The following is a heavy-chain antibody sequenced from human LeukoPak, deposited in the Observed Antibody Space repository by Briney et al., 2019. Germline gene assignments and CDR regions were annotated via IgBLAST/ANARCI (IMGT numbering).Heavy chain of an antibody. Sequence: SVKVSCKASGGTFSSYAISWVRQAPGQGLEWIGRITPIFGTANYAQKFQGRVTITTDESTSTAYMELSSLRSEDTAVYYCARDSYYDSSGYYPYYFDYWGQGTLVTVSS. CDR3: ARDSYYDSSGYYPYYFDY. J-gene: IGHJ4*02. CDR1: GGTFSSYA. CDR2: ITPIFGTA. V-gene: IGHV1-69*05. D-gene: IGHD3-22*01.